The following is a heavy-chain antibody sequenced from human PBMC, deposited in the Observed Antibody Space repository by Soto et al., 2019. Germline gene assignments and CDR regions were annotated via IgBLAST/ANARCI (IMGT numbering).Heavy chain of an antibody. D-gene: IGHD2-8*01. CDR3: ARVWGVLYQEGLTGGHDY. V-gene: IGHV3-30-3*01. CDR2: ISYDGTDK. J-gene: IGHJ4*02. Sequence: QVQLVESGGGVVQPGRSLRLSCAASGFTFSEYTMHWVRQAPGKGLEWVTLISYDGTDKFYADSVKGRFTIFRDNSKNSVYLQVNSLRAEDTAVYYCARVWGVLYQEGLTGGHDYWGQGTLVTVSS. CDR1: GFTFSEYT.